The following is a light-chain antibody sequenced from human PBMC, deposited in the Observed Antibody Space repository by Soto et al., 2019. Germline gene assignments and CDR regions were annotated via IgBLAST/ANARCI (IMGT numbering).Light chain of an antibody. J-gene: IGLJ1*01. V-gene: IGLV2-8*01. Sequence: QSALTQPPSASGSHGQSVTISCTGTSSEVGGYNYVAWYQQDPGKVPKLMFYEGNQRPSGVLDRFSGYKSGHTASLTVSGLQAEDEAYYYYFSYEDGNNAFGPGTKATV. CDR1: SSEVGGYNY. CDR3: FSYEDGNNA. CDR2: EGN.